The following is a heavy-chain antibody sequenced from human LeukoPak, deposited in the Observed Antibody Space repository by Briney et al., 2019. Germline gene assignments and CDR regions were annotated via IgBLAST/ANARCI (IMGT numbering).Heavy chain of an antibody. J-gene: IGHJ4*02. D-gene: IGHD1-26*01. CDR1: GGSISNTNW. CDR3: SRESGAFCPFGY. CDR2: VSLGGQT. Sequence: PSGTLSLTCDVSGGSISNTNWWSWVRRPPGQGLEWIGEVSLGGQTNYNPSLNGRVTMSLDESSNQLSLKLTSVTAADTAIYYCSRESGAFCPFGYWGQGTLVIVPS. V-gene: IGHV4-4*02.